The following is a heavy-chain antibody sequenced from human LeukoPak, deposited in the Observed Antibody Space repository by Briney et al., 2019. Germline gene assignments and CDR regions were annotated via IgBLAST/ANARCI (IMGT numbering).Heavy chain of an antibody. D-gene: IGHD2-2*01. CDR2: INGDGDAT. CDR3: ARCTASCYANAFDV. Sequence: GGSLRLSCAASGFTFNNNAMSWVRQAPGKGLEWVSAINGDGDATEYADSMKGRFTISRDNSKNTLFLQMNSLRPEDTAVYYCARCTASCYANAFDVWGQGTLLTVSS. V-gene: IGHV3-23*01. J-gene: IGHJ3*01. CDR1: GFTFNNNA.